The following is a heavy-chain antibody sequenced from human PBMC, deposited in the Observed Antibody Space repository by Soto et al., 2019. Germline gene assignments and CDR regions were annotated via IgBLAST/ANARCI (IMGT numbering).Heavy chain of an antibody. V-gene: IGHV4-39*01. D-gene: IGHD3-22*01. CDR1: GGSISSSSYY. CDR3: ARHPSLQTYYYDSSGYF. J-gene: IGHJ4*02. Sequence: QLQLQESGPGLVKPSETLSLTCTVSGGSISSSSYYWGWIRQPPGKGLEWIGSIYYSGSTYYNPSLKSRVTISVDTSKNQFSLKLSSVTAADTAVYYCARHPSLQTYYYDSSGYFWGQGTLVTVSS. CDR2: IYYSGST.